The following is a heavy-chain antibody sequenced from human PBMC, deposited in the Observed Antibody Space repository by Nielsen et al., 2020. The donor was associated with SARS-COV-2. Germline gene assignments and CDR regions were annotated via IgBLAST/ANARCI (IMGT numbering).Heavy chain of an antibody. J-gene: IGHJ5*02. CDR3: TRGVGRGSSSDWFDP. D-gene: IGHD1-26*01. CDR1: GGSISSGGYS. V-gene: IGHV4-30-2*01. CDR2: IYHSGST. Sequence: SETLSLTCAVSGGSISSGGYSWSWIRQPPGKGLEWIGYIYHSGSTYYNPSLKSRVTISVDKSKNQFSLKMNFVTAADTAVYYCTRGVGRGSSSDWFDPWGQGTLVTVSS.